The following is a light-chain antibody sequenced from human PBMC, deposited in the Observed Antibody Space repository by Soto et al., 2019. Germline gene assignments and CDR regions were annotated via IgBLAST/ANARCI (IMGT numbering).Light chain of an antibody. CDR1: SSNIGDNA. V-gene: IGLV1-36*01. Sequence: QSVLIQPPSVSGAPGQRVTISCSGSSSNIGDNAVNWYQQLPGKAPKLLIDSDYALSSGVSDRFSGSKSGTSASLAISGLQSEDEADYYCETWDDSLNVRVFGGGTQLTVL. CDR3: ETWDDSLNVRV. J-gene: IGLJ7*01. CDR2: SDY.